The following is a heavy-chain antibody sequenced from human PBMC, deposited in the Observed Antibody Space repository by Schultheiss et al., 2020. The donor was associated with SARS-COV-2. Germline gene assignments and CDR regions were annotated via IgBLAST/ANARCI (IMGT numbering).Heavy chain of an antibody. CDR2: IWYDGSNK. V-gene: IGHV3-33*07. J-gene: IGHJ6*02. CDR1: GFTFSEYY. Sequence: GGSLRLSCAASGFTFSEYYMNWIRQAPGKGLEWVAVIWYDGSNKYYADSVKGRFTISRDNSKNTLYLQMNSLRAEDTAVYYCARPRDLGSGWHGGGLDYYYGMDVWGQGTTVTVSS. D-gene: IGHD6-19*01. CDR3: ARPRDLGSGWHGGGLDYYYGMDV.